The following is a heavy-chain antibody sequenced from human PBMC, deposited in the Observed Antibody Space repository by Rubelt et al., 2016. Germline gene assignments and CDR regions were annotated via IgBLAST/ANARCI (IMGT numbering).Heavy chain of an antibody. CDR2: VRFDGTRT. Sequence: GKGLEWVAVVRFDGTRTYYADSVRGRFTMSRDNSRSTLYLQMNSLRAEDTAVYYCAKDQSVYDDYGHFDYWGQGTLVTVSS. D-gene: IGHD4-17*01. J-gene: IGHJ4*02. V-gene: IGHV3-30*02. CDR3: AKDQSVYDDYGHFDY.